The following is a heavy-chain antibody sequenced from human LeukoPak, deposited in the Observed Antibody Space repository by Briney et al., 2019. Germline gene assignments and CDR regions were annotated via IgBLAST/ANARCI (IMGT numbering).Heavy chain of an antibody. CDR1: GGTFSSYA. J-gene: IGHJ4*02. D-gene: IGHD1-26*01. CDR3: ARSVGATTHLDY. V-gene: IGHV1-18*01. Sequence: GSSVKVSCRASGGTFSSYAISWVRQAPGQGLEWMGWISAYNGNTNYAQKLQGRVTMTTDTSTSTAYMELRSLRSDDTAVYYCARSVGATTHLDYWGQGTLVTVSS. CDR2: ISAYNGNT.